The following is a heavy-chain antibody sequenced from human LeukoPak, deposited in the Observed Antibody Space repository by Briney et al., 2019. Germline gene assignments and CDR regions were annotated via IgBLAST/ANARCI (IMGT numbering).Heavy chain of an antibody. V-gene: IGHV3-74*01. Sequence: GGSLRLSCAASGFTFSSYWMDWVRQAPEKGLVWVSRISSDGSWTRYADSVKGRFTISRDNAQNTLHLQMNSLRAEDTAVYYCVSYGRPWGQGTLVTVSS. CDR1: GFTFSSYW. CDR3: VSYGRP. CDR2: ISSDGSWT. D-gene: IGHD3-16*01. J-gene: IGHJ5*02.